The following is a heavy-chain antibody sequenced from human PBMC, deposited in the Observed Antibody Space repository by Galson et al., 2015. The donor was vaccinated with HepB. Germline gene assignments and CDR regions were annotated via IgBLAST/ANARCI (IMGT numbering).Heavy chain of an antibody. V-gene: IGHV1-69*13. Sequence: SVKVSCKASGGTFSSYAISWVRQAPGQGLEWMGGIIPIFGTANYAQKFQGRVTITADESTSTAYMELSSLRSEDTAVYYCARIGPGSYYNGVLNYYYYMDVWGKGTTVTVSS. CDR3: ARIGPGSYYNGVLNYYYYMDV. CDR1: GGTFSSYA. D-gene: IGHD3-10*01. J-gene: IGHJ6*03. CDR2: IIPIFGTA.